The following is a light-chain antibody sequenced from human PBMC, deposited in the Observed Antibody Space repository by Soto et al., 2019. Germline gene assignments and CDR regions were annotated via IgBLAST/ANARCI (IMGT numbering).Light chain of an antibody. CDR2: DAS. V-gene: IGKV3-20*01. CDR1: QSVSSSY. Sequence: EIELTQSPGTLSLSPGERATLSCRASQSVSSSYLAWYQQKPGQAHRLLIYDASSRATGIPDRFSGSGSGTDFTLTISRLQPEDFAVYYCQQYASSPLTFGGGTKVELK. CDR3: QQYASSPLT. J-gene: IGKJ4*01.